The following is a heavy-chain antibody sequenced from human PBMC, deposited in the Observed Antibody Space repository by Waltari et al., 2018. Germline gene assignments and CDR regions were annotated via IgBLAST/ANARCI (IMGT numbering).Heavy chain of an antibody. CDR1: GYTFTGYY. Sequence: QVQLVQSGAEVKKPGASVKVSCKASGYTFTGYYMQWVRQAPGQGLEWMGWINPNSVGTNYAQKFQGRVTMTRDTSISTAYMELSMLRSDDTAVYYCARAYLLRLGELSSPFYYWGQGTLVTVSS. CDR2: INPNSVGT. V-gene: IGHV1-2*02. J-gene: IGHJ4*02. D-gene: IGHD3-16*02. CDR3: ARAYLLRLGELSSPFYY.